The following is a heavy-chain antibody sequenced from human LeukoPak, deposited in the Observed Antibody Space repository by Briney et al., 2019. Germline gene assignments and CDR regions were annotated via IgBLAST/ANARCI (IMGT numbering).Heavy chain of an antibody. CDR1: GYTFTGYY. J-gene: IGHJ5*02. CDR2: INSDSGFT. Sequence: GASVKVSCKASGYTFTGYYMNWVRQAPGQGLEWMGWINSDSGFTKYAQKFQGRVTMTRDTSITTVYMDLTRLTSDDTAVYYCARNFDKKGFDPWGQGTLVTVSS. D-gene: IGHD3-9*01. V-gene: IGHV1-2*02. CDR3: ARNFDKKGFDP.